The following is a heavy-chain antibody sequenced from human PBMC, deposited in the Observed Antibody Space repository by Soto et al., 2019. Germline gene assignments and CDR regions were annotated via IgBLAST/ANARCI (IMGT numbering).Heavy chain of an antibody. Sequence: SETLSLTCTVSGGSIGSYYWSWIRQPPGKGLEWIGYIYYSGSTNYNPSLKSRVTISVDTSKNQFSLKLSSVTAADTAVYYCARQTYDWIGGPLDFWGQGTLVTVSS. CDR3: ARQTYDWIGGPLDF. CDR1: GGSIGSYY. CDR2: IYYSGST. D-gene: IGHD3-16*01. J-gene: IGHJ4*02. V-gene: IGHV4-59*08.